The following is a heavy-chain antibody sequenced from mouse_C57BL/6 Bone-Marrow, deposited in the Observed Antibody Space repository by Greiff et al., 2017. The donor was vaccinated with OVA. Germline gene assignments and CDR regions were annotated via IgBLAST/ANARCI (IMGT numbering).Heavy chain of an antibody. Sequence: EVQLQQSGAELVKPGASVKLSCTASGFTITDYYMHWVKQRTEQGLEWIGRLDPEDGDTKYAPTFQGQATITADTSSNTAYLQLSSLTSEDTAVYYCAEIYDYTGEFDYWGQGTTLTVSS. D-gene: IGHD2-4*01. V-gene: IGHV14-2*01. CDR2: LDPEDGDT. CDR1: GFTITDYY. CDR3: AEIYDYTGEFDY. J-gene: IGHJ2*01.